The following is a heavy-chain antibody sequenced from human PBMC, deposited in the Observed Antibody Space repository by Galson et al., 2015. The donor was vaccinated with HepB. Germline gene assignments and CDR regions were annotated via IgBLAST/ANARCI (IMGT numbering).Heavy chain of an antibody. CDR2: IYSGGST. CDR1: GFTVSSNY. D-gene: IGHD2-8*02. CDR3: ARDLSGSVGFDL. Sequence: SLRLSCAASGFTVSSNYMSWVRQAPGKGLEWVSVIYSGGSTYYADSVKGRFTISRDNSKNTLYLQMNSLRAEDTAVYYCARDLSGSVGFDLWGRGTLVTVSS. J-gene: IGHJ2*01. V-gene: IGHV3-53*01.